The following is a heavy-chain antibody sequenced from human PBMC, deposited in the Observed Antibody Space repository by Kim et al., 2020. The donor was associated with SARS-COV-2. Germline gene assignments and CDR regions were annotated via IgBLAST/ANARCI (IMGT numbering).Heavy chain of an antibody. CDR2: ISYDGSNK. CDR3: AKDLDGIAVAGYFLYYYYYGMDV. V-gene: IGHV3-30*18. CDR1: GFTFSSYG. J-gene: IGHJ6*02. Sequence: GGSLRLSCAASGFTFSSYGMHWVRQAPGKGLEWVAVISYDGSNKYYADSVKGRFTISRDNSKNTLYLQMNSLRAEDTAVYYCAKDLDGIAVAGYFLYYYYYGMDVWGQGTTVTVSS. D-gene: IGHD6-19*01.